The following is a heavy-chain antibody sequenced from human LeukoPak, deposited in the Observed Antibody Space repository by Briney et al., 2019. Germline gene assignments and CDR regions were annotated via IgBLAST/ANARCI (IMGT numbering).Heavy chain of an antibody. Sequence: SETLSLTCTVSGGSISSSSYYWSWIRQPPGKGLEWIGSIYYSGSTYYNPSLKSRVTISVDTSKNQFSLKLSSVTAADTAVYYCARRSGSYYFDYWGQGTLVTVSS. CDR2: IYYSGST. D-gene: IGHD3-3*01. J-gene: IGHJ4*02. CDR1: GGSISSSSYY. V-gene: IGHV4-39*01. CDR3: ARRSGSYYFDY.